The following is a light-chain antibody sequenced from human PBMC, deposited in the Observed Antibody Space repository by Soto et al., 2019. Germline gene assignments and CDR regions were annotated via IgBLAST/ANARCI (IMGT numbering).Light chain of an antibody. CDR2: GAS. J-gene: IGKJ1*01. Sequence: DIVLTQSPATLSLSPGERATLSCRASQSVSSSYLAWYQQRPGQAPRLLIYGASTRATGIPDRFSGNGSGTDFALTIIRLEPEDFAVYCCQQYVSSSTFGQGTKLDI. CDR1: QSVSSSY. V-gene: IGKV3-20*01. CDR3: QQYVSSST.